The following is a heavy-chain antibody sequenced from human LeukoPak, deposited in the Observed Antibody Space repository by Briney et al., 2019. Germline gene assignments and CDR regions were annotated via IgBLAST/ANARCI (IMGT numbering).Heavy chain of an antibody. Sequence: SETLSLTCTDSGGSISSYYWSWIRQPPGRGLEWIGYLYYSGSTNYNPSLKSRVTISVDTSKNQFSLKLSSVTAADTAVYYCARINSSYYVYFDYWGQGTLVTVSS. CDR2: LYYSGST. CDR1: GGSISSYY. CDR3: ARINSSYYVYFDY. D-gene: IGHD3-22*01. V-gene: IGHV4-59*01. J-gene: IGHJ4*02.